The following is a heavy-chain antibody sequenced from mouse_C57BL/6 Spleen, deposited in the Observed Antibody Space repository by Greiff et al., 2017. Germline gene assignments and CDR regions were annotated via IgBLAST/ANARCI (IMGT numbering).Heavy chain of an antibody. CDR1: GFNIKDDY. CDR3: THGYDGGWFAY. V-gene: IGHV14-4*01. Sequence: VQLQQSGAELVRPGASVKLSCTASGFNIKDDYMHWVKQRPEKGLEWIGWIDTENGDTEYASKFQGKATITADTSSNTAYLQLSSLTSEDTAVYYCTHGYDGGWFAYGGQGTLVTVSA. CDR2: IDTENGDT. J-gene: IGHJ3*01. D-gene: IGHD2-2*01.